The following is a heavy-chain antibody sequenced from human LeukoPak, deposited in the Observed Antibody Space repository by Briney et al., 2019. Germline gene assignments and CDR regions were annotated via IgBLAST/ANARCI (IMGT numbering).Heavy chain of an antibody. D-gene: IGHD5-24*01. Sequence: GASVKVSCKASGYTFTSYGISWVRQAPGQGLEWMGWISAYNGNTNYAQELQGRVTMTTDTSTSTAYMELRSLRSDDTAVYYCARVLRPSRWLQSNWFDPWGQGTLVTVSS. CDR2: ISAYNGNT. J-gene: IGHJ5*02. CDR1: GYTFTSYG. CDR3: ARVLRPSRWLQSNWFDP. V-gene: IGHV1-18*01.